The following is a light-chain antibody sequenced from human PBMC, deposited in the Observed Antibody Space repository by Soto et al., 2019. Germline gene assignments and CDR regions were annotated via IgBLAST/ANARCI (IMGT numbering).Light chain of an antibody. CDR2: DAS. Sequence: EAVMTQSPATLSVSPGEIPTLSCRSSQSVSSNLAWYQQKLGQAPRLLIYDASTRATVITARFSGSGSGTEFTLTIRSLQSEVFAVYYFQQYNTWPLTLGPGTQVDI. CDR3: QQYNTWPLT. CDR1: QSVSSN. V-gene: IGKV3-15*01. J-gene: IGKJ3*01.